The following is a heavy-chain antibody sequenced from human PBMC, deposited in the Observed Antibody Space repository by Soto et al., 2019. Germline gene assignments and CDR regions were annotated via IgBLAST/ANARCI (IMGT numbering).Heavy chain of an antibody. CDR3: AKRNQYSSSWYGFDP. CDR1: GYTFTSYG. D-gene: IGHD6-13*01. CDR2: ISAYNGNT. V-gene: IGHV1-18*01. J-gene: IGHJ5*02. Sequence: ASVKVSCKASGYTFTSYGISLVRQAPGQGLEWMGWISAYNGNTNYAQKLQGRVTMTTDTSTSTAYMELRSLRSDDTAVYYCAKRNQYSSSWYGFDPWGQGTLVTV.